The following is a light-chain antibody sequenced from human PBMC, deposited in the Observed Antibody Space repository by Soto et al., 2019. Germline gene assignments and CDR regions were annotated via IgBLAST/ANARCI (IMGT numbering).Light chain of an antibody. CDR3: QQRSNWPLT. Sequence: IVLTQSPATLSLSPGDRTTLSCRASQSVSSYLTWYQHKPGQAPRLLIYDASIRAIGIPARFSGSGSGTDFTLTISSLEPEDFAVYYCQQRSNWPLTFGQGTRLEIK. J-gene: IGKJ5*01. V-gene: IGKV3-11*01. CDR2: DAS. CDR1: QSVSSY.